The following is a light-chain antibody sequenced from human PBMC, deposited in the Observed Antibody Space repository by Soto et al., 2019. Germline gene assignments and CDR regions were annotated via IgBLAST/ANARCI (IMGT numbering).Light chain of an antibody. Sequence: QSALTQPASVSGSPGQSITISCTGTSSDIGDYNYVSWYQQHPGKGPKLMIYEVTNRPSGVSNRFSGSKSGSTASLTISGLQAEDEADYYCTSYTSGNTWVFGGGTKLTVL. J-gene: IGLJ3*02. CDR3: TSYTSGNTWV. V-gene: IGLV2-14*01. CDR1: SSDIGDYNY. CDR2: EVT.